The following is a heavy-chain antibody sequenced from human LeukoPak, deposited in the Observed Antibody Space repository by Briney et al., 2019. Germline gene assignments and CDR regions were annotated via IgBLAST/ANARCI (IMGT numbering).Heavy chain of an antibody. CDR1: GIRFNIHW. J-gene: IGHJ2*01. Sequence: GGSLRLSCAVSGIRFNIHWMSWVRQAPGKGLEWVANIKEDGSEKYYVQSVKGRFTISRDNAKKSLYLQMDSLRVEDTAVYYCAAEIAEYCSSVNCYGGGHWFIDLWGRGTPVTVSP. CDR3: AAEIAEYCSSVNCYGGGHWFIDL. CDR2: IKEDGSEK. D-gene: IGHD2-21*01. V-gene: IGHV3-7*01.